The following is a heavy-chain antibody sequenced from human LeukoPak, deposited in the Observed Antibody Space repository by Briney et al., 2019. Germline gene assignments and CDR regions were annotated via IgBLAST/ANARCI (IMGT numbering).Heavy chain of an antibody. Sequence: SETLSLTCTVSGGSMSGYYWSWIRQPPGKGLQWIGYIYTNENTKYSPSLQSRVTMSVDTSKNQFSLKLTSVTAADTAVYYCVRQAYYSESGSWTSFDYWGQGTLVPVSS. V-gene: IGHV4-4*09. CDR1: GGSMSGYY. J-gene: IGHJ4*02. CDR2: IYTNENT. D-gene: IGHD3-10*01. CDR3: VRQAYYSESGSWTSFDY.